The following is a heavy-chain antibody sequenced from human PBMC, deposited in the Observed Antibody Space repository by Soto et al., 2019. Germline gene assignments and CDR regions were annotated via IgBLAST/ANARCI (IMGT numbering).Heavy chain of an antibody. CDR2: IDPSDSYT. Sequence: PWESVKIPCKGSGYSFTNYWISWVRQMPGKGLEWMGRIDPSDSYTNYSTSFQGHVTISADKSISTAYLQWSSLKASDTAMYYCXRHVVNFPTDYYYGMDVWGQGTTVTVSS. J-gene: IGHJ6*02. CDR3: XRHVVNFPTDYYYGMDV. D-gene: IGHD2-21*01. CDR1: GYSFTNYW. V-gene: IGHV5-10-1*01.